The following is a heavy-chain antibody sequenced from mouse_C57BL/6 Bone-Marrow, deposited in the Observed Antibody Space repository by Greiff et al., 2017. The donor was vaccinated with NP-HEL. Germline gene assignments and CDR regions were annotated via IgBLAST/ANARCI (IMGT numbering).Heavy chain of an antibody. V-gene: IGHV1-52*01. CDR2: IDPSDSET. Sequence: QVQLQQPGAELVRPGSSVKLSCKASGYTFTSYWMHWVKQRPIQGLEWIGNIDPSDSETHYNQKFKDKATLTVDKSSSTAYMQLSSLTSEDSAVYYGARWGDGHTTGGAMDYWGQGTSVTVSS. J-gene: IGHJ4*01. CDR3: ARWGDGHTTGGAMDY. D-gene: IGHD1-1*01. CDR1: GYTFTSYW.